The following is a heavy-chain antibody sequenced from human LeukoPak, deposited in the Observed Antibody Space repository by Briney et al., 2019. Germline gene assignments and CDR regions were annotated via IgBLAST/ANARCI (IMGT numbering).Heavy chain of an antibody. D-gene: IGHD6-13*01. CDR3: ARDYHGSNWFYFDY. V-gene: IGHV4-61*01. Sequence: SETLSLTCTASGGSVSGGNSYWSRIRQPPGKGLEWIGNIHNSGSTNYNPSLKSRVTISLDTSKNQFSLRLSSVTAADTAVYYCARDYHGSNWFYFDYWGQGSLVVVSS. CDR1: GGSVSGGNSY. CDR2: IHNSGST. J-gene: IGHJ4*02.